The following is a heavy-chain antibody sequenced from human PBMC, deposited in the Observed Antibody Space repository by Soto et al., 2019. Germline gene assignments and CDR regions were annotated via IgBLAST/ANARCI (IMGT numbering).Heavy chain of an antibody. CDR1: GGSLSSGGYY. V-gene: IGHV4-31*03. CDR3: ARGGIAAAAPPDY. CDR2: IYYSGST. J-gene: IGHJ4*02. D-gene: IGHD6-13*01. Sequence: SETLSLTCTVSGGSLSSGGYYWGRVRPHPGKGLEWIWYIYYSGSTYYNPSLKSRVTISVDTSKNQFSLKLSSVTAADTAVYYCARGGIAAAAPPDYWGQGTLVTVSS.